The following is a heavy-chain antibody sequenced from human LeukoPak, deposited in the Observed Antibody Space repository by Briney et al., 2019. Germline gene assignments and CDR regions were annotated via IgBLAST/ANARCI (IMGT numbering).Heavy chain of an antibody. J-gene: IGHJ3*02. V-gene: IGHV4-30-4*01. D-gene: IGHD5-24*01. CDR1: GGSIRSGDYY. CDR2: VFYSGST. Sequence: SETLSLTCTVSGGSIRSGDYYWSWIRQPPGKGLEWIGYVFYSGSTYYNPSLKSRVTLSIDMSKNQFSLRLNSVTAADTAVYYCAKSREEIRGLDAFDIWGQGTMVTVSS. CDR3: AKSREEIRGLDAFDI.